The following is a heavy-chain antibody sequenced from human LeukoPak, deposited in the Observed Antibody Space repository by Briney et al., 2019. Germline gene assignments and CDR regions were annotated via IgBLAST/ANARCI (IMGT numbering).Heavy chain of an antibody. Sequence: SETLSPTCTVSGVSISSYYWSWIRQPPGKGLEWIGYIYYSGSTNYNPSLKSRVTISVDTSKNQFSLKLSSVTAADTAVYYCARVDSSGWYDYWGQGTLVTVSS. CDR3: ARVDSSGWYDY. D-gene: IGHD6-19*01. CDR1: GVSISSYY. V-gene: IGHV4-59*01. J-gene: IGHJ4*02. CDR2: IYYSGST.